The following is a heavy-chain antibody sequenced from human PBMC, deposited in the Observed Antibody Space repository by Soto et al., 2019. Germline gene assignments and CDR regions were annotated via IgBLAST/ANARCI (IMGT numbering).Heavy chain of an antibody. D-gene: IGHD4-17*01. CDR3: GNTGLDYGDGHWFDT. V-gene: IGHV3-23*01. J-gene: IGHJ5*02. CDR1: GFTFNNFA. CDR2: ISGGGATT. Sequence: EVQLLESGGGLVQPGGSLRLSCAASGFTFNNFALSCVRQAPGKGLEWVSAISGGGATTYYADSVKGRFTISRDTSKNMLYLQMNSLRAEDTAVYYCGNTGLDYGDGHWFDTWGQGMLVTVSS.